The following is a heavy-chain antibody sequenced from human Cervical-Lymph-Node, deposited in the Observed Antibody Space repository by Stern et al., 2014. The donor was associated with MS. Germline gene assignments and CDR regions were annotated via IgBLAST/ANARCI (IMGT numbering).Heavy chain of an antibody. D-gene: IGHD1-26*01. Sequence: QVQLVESGAGVKKPGASVKVSCKASGYTFTSDYMRWVRQAPGHGLEWMGIINTSGGSTSYAQKFQGRVTMTRDTSTSTVYMELSSLRSEDTAVYYCARGIVGATSFFDYWGQGTLVTVSS. J-gene: IGHJ4*02. CDR3: ARGIVGATSFFDY. V-gene: IGHV1-46*03. CDR1: GYTFTSDY. CDR2: INTSGGST.